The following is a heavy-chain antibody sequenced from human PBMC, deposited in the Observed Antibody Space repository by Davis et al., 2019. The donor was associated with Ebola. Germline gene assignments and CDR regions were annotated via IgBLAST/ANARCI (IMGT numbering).Heavy chain of an antibody. J-gene: IGHJ4*02. CDR3: ARAYDSSGYYYVGEHYYFDY. CDR2: IYPGDSDT. CDR1: GYSFTSYW. V-gene: IGHV5-51*01. D-gene: IGHD3-22*01. Sequence: GESLKISCKGSGYSFTSYWIGWVRQMPGKGLEWMGIIYPGDSDTRYSPSFQGQVTISADKSISTAYLQWSSLKASDTAMYYCARAYDSSGYYYVGEHYYFDYWGQGTLVTVSS.